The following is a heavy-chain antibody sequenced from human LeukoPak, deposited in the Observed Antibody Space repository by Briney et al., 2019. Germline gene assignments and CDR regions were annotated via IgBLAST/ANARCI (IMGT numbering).Heavy chain of an antibody. CDR1: GFTLSSYS. CDR2: ISSSSTYM. D-gene: IGHD6-19*01. Sequence: PGGSLRLSCAASGFTLSSYSMNWLRQAPGKGLEWISYISSSSTYMFYSDSVKGRFTVSRDNARNSLYLQMNSLRDEDTAVYYCARAKTVAALSYFYAVDVWGQGTTITVSS. V-gene: IGHV3-48*02. CDR3: ARAKTVAALSYFYAVDV. J-gene: IGHJ6*02.